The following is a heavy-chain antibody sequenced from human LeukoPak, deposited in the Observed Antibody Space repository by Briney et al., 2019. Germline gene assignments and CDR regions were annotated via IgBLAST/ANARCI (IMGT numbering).Heavy chain of an antibody. V-gene: IGHV3-53*01. Sequence: SGGSLRLSCAVSGFTVSGNYMSWVRQAPGKGLEWVSLIYSGGTTYYADSVKGRFTISRDNSKNTLYLQMNSLRAEDTAVYYCAKDKWATMIVVVITTSYFDYWGQGTLVTVSS. J-gene: IGHJ4*02. CDR1: GFTVSGNY. CDR2: IYSGGTT. D-gene: IGHD3-22*01. CDR3: AKDKWATMIVVVITTSYFDY.